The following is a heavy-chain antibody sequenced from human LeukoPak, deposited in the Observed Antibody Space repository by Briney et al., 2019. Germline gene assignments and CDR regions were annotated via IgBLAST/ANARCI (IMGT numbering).Heavy chain of an antibody. V-gene: IGHV1-2*02. CDR3: ASELVRKGIKHFQH. CDR1: GYTFTGYY. Sequence: ASVKVSCKSSGYTFTGYYMHWVRPPPGQGLEWMGWINPNSGGTNYAQKFQGRVTMTRDTSISTVYMELSSLRSEDTAVYYCASELVRKGIKHFQHWGQGTLVTVSS. CDR2: INPNSGGT. J-gene: IGHJ1*01. D-gene: IGHD6-13*01.